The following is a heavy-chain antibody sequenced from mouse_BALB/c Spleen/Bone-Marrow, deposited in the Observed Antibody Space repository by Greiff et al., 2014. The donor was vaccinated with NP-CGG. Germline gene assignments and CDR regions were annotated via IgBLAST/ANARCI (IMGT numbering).Heavy chain of an antibody. J-gene: IGHJ2*01. Sequence: VQLQQSGAELVRPGSSVKISCKSSGYVFSTYWINWVKQRPGQDLEWIGQIYPGDGDTDFNGKFKDKATLTADESSNTAYMQLSSLTSEDSAVYFCARGGISVDYWGQGTTLTVSS. CDR1: GYVFSTYW. CDR2: IYPGDGDT. V-gene: IGHV1-80*01. CDR3: ARGGISVDY.